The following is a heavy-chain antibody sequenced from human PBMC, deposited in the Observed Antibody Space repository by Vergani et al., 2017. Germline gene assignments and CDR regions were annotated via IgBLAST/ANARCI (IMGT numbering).Heavy chain of an antibody. V-gene: IGHV7-4-1*02. D-gene: IGHD5-12*01. CDR3: ARDGTQIYSGYASHGGFDP. CDR1: GYTFTSYA. J-gene: IGHJ5*02. Sequence: QVQLVQSGSDLKKPGASVKVSCKASGYTFTSYAMNWVRQAPGHGLEWMGWINTNTGNPTCAQGFTGRFVFSLDTSVSTAYLQISSLKAEDTAVYYCARDGTQIYSGYASHGGFDPWGQGTLVTVSS. CDR2: INTNTGNP.